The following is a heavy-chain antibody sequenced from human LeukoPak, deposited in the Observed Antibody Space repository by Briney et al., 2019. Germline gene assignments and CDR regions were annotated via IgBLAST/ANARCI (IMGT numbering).Heavy chain of an antibody. CDR3: AKELRYCSSTSCSEHAFDI. V-gene: IGHV3-9*01. CDR2: ISWNSGNM. J-gene: IGHJ3*02. D-gene: IGHD2-2*01. Sequence: GRSLRLSCAAFGFTFDDYAMHWVRQAPGKGLEWVSAISWNSGNMDYADSVKGRFTISRDNSKNTLYLQMNSLRAEDTAVYYCAKELRYCSSTSCSEHAFDIWGQGTMVTVSS. CDR1: GFTFDDYA.